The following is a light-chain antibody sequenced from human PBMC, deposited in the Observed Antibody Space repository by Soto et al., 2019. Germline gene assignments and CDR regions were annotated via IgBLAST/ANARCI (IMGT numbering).Light chain of an antibody. CDR2: DAS. Sequence: EIVLTQSPATLSLSPGERATLSCRASQSVSSYLAWYQQKPGQAPRLLIYDASNRATGITARFSGSGSGTHFTLTISCLEPEDFAVYYCQQRSNWPPLTYGGATKVEIK. J-gene: IGKJ4*01. V-gene: IGKV3-11*01. CDR1: QSVSSY. CDR3: QQRSNWPPLT.